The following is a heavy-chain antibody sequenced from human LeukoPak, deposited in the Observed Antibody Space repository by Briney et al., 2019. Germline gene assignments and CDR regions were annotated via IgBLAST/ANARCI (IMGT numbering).Heavy chain of an antibody. Sequence: GGSLRLSCAASGFIFSTYSMIWVRQAPGKGLEWVSTISGSGGSTYYADSVKGRLTISRDNSKNMLYLQMNSLRAEDTAIYYCAKDLCSSTSCYLFDYWGQGTLVTVSS. CDR1: GFIFSTYS. CDR2: ISGSGGST. D-gene: IGHD2-2*01. CDR3: AKDLCSSTSCYLFDY. V-gene: IGHV3-23*01. J-gene: IGHJ4*02.